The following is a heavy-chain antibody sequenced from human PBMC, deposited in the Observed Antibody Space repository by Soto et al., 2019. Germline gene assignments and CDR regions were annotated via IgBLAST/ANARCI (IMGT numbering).Heavy chain of an antibody. D-gene: IGHD6-19*01. Sequence: SETLSLTCTVSGGSISSYYWSWIRQPPGKGLEWIGYIYYSGSTNYNPSLKSRVTISVDTSKNQFSLKLSSVTAADTAVYYCARDGGSGWYYFDYWGQGTLVTVSS. CDR1: GGSISSYY. CDR2: IYYSGST. V-gene: IGHV4-59*01. CDR3: ARDGGSGWYYFDY. J-gene: IGHJ4*02.